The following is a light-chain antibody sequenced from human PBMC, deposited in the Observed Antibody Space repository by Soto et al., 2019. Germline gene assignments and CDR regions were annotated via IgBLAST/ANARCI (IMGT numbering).Light chain of an antibody. CDR3: GSYRSSDTLEV. J-gene: IGLJ1*01. Sequence: QSVLTQPPSVSAAPGQKVTISCSGSSSNIGGNSVSWYQQLPGTAPKLLIYDDNKRPSGIPDRFSGSKSGTSATLGITGFQTGDEADYHCGSYRSSDTLEVFGTGTKVTVL. V-gene: IGLV1-51*01. CDR1: SSNIGGNS. CDR2: DDN.